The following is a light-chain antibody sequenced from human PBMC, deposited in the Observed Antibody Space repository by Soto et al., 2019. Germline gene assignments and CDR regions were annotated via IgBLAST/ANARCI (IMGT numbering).Light chain of an antibody. V-gene: IGKV1-27*01. CDR2: AAS. Sequence: DIQMTQSPSSLSASVGDRVTITCRASQGISNYLAWYQQIPGKVPKLLISAASTLQSGVPSRFSGSGSGTDFTLNISNLQPADVAMYYCQKYTNAPACGGGTKLEIK. CDR1: QGISNY. CDR3: QKYTNAPA. J-gene: IGKJ4*01.